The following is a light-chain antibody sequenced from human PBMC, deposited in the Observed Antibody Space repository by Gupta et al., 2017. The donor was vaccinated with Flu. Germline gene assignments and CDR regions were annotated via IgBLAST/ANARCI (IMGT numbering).Light chain of an antibody. Sequence: SYVLTQPPSVSVSPGQTARLPCGGNNIGRKSVHWYLQKPGQAPVLVVCDNIDRPSGIPERFSGSNSGNTATLTINRVEAGDEADYYCQVWDSSSAHRVFGGGTKLTVL. CDR3: QVWDSSSAHRV. J-gene: IGLJ3*02. V-gene: IGLV3-21*02. CDR1: NIGRKS. CDR2: DNI.